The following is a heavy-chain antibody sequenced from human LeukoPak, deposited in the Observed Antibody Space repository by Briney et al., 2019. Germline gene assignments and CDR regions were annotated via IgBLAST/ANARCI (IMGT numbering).Heavy chain of an antibody. CDR3: AKRIAARPSPYDY. Sequence: GGSLRLSCAASGFTVSSNYMSWVRQAPGKGLEWVSVIFSGGTTYYADSVKGRFTISGHNSENTLYLQMNSLRGEDTAVYYCAKRIAARPSPYDYWGQGTLVTVSS. CDR2: IFSGGTT. V-gene: IGHV3-53*04. CDR1: GFTVSSNY. J-gene: IGHJ4*02. D-gene: IGHD6-6*01.